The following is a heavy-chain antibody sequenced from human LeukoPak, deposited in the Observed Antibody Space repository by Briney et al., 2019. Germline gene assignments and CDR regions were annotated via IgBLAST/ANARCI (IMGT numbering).Heavy chain of an antibody. CDR3: ASLPSGGYYYYYGMDV. CDR2: IIPILGIA. J-gene: IGHJ6*02. CDR1: GGTFSSYT. V-gene: IGHV1-69*02. Sequence: ASVKVSCKASGGTFSSYTISWVRKAPGQGLEWMGRIIPILGIANYAQKFQGRVTITADKSTSTAYRELSSLRSEDTAVYYCASLPSGGYYYYYGMDVWGQGTTVTVSS. D-gene: IGHD3-3*01.